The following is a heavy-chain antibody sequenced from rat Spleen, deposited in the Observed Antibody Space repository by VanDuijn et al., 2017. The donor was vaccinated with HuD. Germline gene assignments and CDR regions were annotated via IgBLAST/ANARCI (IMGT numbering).Heavy chain of an antibody. CDR1: GFTFTNYG. CDR2: ISYEGSGT. Sequence: EVQLVESGGGLVQPGRSLKLSCVASGFTFTNYGVAWVRQVPKKGLEWVASISYEGSGTYYGDSVKGRFTLSRDNAKSTLYLQMDSLRSEDTASYYCARHGTTVVFDYWGQGVMVTVSS. J-gene: IGHJ2*01. CDR3: ARHGTTVVFDY. D-gene: IGHD1-1*01. V-gene: IGHV5-22*01.